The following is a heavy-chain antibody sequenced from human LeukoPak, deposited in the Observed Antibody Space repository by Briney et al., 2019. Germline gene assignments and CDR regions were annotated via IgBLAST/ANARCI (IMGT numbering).Heavy chain of an antibody. Sequence: GGSLRLSCAASGFTFSRYAMSWVRQAPGKGLEWVSAISGSGGSTYYADPVKGRFTISRDNSKNTLYLQMNSLRAEDTAVYYCAKDRASWIQLGDAFDIWGQGTMVTVSS. D-gene: IGHD5-18*01. J-gene: IGHJ3*02. V-gene: IGHV3-23*01. CDR2: ISGSGGST. CDR3: AKDRASWIQLGDAFDI. CDR1: GFTFSRYA.